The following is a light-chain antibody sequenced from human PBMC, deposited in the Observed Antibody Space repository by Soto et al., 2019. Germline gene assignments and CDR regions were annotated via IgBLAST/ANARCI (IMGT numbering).Light chain of an antibody. Sequence: NFMLTQPHSVSESPGKTVTISCTRSSGSLASSYVQWYQQRPGSAPTTVIYEDNQRPSGVPDRFSGSIDSSSNSASLTISGLKTEDEADYYRQSYDSSRVVFGGGTKLTVL. CDR2: EDN. V-gene: IGLV6-57*04. J-gene: IGLJ2*01. CDR1: SGSLASSY. CDR3: QSYDSSRVV.